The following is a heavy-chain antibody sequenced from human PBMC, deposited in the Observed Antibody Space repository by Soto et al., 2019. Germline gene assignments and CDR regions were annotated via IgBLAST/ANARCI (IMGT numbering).Heavy chain of an antibody. CDR3: ARQFFGVVILPDWLSP. Sequence: SETLSLTCAVYGVSFSGYYWSWILQPPWKGLEWIGEINHSGSTNYNPSLKSRVTISVDTSKNQFSLKLSSVTAADTAVYYCARQFFGVVILPDWLSPRGQRTPVPVSS. CDR2: INHSGST. J-gene: IGHJ5*02. D-gene: IGHD3-3*01. V-gene: IGHV4-34*01. CDR1: GVSFSGYY.